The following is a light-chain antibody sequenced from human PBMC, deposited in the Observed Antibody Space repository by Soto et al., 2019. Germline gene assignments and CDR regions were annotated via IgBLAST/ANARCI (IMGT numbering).Light chain of an antibody. CDR3: RQYVSYPVT. CDR1: QSISNS. Sequence: DIQMTQSPSTRSASVGDRVTITCRASQSISNSLAWYQQKPGKAPNLLIYKASSLESGVPSRFSGSGSGTEFTLTISSLQPDDVATYYCRQYVSYPVTFGGGTKVEMK. J-gene: IGKJ4*01. CDR2: KAS. V-gene: IGKV1-5*03.